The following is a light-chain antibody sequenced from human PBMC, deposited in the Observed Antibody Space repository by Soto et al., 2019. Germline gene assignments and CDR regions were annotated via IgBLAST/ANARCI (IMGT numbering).Light chain of an antibody. CDR2: KAS. J-gene: IGKJ1*01. CDR3: LQYNLYPRT. CDR1: QSISSW. V-gene: IGKV1-5*03. Sequence: DIQMTQSPSTLSASVGDRVTITCRASQSISSWLAWYQQKPGKAPKLLIYKASSLESGVPSRFSGSGSGTEFTLTISSLQHDDFATYYCLQYNLYPRTFGQGSKVDIK.